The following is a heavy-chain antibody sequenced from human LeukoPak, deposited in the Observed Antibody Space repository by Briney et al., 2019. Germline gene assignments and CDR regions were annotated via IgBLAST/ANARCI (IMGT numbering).Heavy chain of an antibody. Sequence: SETLSLTCTVSGGSISSSSDYWGWIRRPPGKGLEWIGSIYYSGSTYYNPSLKSRVTISVDTSKNQFSLRLSSVTAADTAVYYCARQGAGGRAFDIWGQGTMVSVSS. D-gene: IGHD1-26*01. J-gene: IGHJ3*02. CDR3: ARQGAGGRAFDI. V-gene: IGHV4-39*01. CDR1: GGSISSSSDY. CDR2: IYYSGST.